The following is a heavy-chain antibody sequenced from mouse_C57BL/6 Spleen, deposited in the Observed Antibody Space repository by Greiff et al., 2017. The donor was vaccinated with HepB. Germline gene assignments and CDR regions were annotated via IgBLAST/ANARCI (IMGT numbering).Heavy chain of an antibody. J-gene: IGHJ1*03. V-gene: IGHV1-69*01. CDR2: IDPSDSYT. CDR3: ARRGWYFDG. CDR1: GYTFTSYW. Sequence: QVQLQQPGAELVMPGASVKLSCKASGYTFTSYWMHWVKQRPGQGLEWIGEIDPSDSYTNYNQKFKGKSTLTVDKSSSTAYMQLSSLTSEDSAVYYRARRGWYFDGWGTGTTVTVSS.